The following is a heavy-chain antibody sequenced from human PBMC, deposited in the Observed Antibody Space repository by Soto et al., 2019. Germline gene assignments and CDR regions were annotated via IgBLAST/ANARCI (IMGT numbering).Heavy chain of an antibody. Sequence: GGSLRLSCTASGFTFSTSAMSWVRQAPGRGLEWVSGISGSGAGTYYADSVKGRFTISRDNSKNTLYLQMSGLRVEDAAVYYCAKGPTVFGAVISFDYYYGMYVWGQGTPVTVSS. J-gene: IGHJ6*02. CDR2: ISGSGAGT. V-gene: IGHV3-23*01. CDR3: AKGPTVFGAVISFDYYYGMYV. CDR1: GFTFSTSA. D-gene: IGHD3-3*01.